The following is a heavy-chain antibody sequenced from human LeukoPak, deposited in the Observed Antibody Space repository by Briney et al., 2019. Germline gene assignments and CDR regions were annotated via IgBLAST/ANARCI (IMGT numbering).Heavy chain of an antibody. Sequence: SVKVSCKASGGTFSNYASSWVRQAPGQGLEWMGGIIPIFGTANYAQKFQGRVTITADESTSTAYMELSSLRSEDTAVYYCARELGSRFDYWGQGTLVTVSS. V-gene: IGHV1-69*13. CDR1: GGTFSNYA. J-gene: IGHJ4*02. D-gene: IGHD3-10*01. CDR2: IIPIFGTA. CDR3: ARELGSRFDY.